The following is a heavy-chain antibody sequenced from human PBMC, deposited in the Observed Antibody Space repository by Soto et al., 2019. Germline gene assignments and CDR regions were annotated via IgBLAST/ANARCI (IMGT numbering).Heavy chain of an antibody. CDR1: GYTFTSYD. CDR3: ARRAETNGWNGLGDDKYSFDF. Sequence: ASVKVSCKASGYTFTSYDIYWVRQATGQGLEWMGWMNPSTGNSAYAQKFQGRVTVTSDTSINTVHMELSSLRSEDTAVYYCARRAETNGWNGLGDDKYSFDFWGQGTLVTVSS. CDR2: MNPSTGNS. V-gene: IGHV1-8*01. D-gene: IGHD1-1*01. J-gene: IGHJ4*02.